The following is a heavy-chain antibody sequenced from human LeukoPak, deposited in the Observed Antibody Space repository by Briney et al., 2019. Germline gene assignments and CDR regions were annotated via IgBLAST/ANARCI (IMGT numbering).Heavy chain of an antibody. Sequence: PSQTLSLTCAVSGGSISSGGYSWSWIRQPPGKGLEWIGYIYYSGSTYYNPSLKSRVTISVDTSKNQFSLKLSSVTAADTAVYYCAREFRNWNYVDPWGQGTLVTVSS. D-gene: IGHD1-7*01. CDR1: GGSISSGGYS. CDR3: AREFRNWNYVDP. CDR2: IYYSGST. V-gene: IGHV4-31*11. J-gene: IGHJ5*02.